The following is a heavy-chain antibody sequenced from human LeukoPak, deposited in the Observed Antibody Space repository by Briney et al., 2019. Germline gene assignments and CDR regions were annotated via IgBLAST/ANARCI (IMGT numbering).Heavy chain of an antibody. D-gene: IGHD3-16*01. J-gene: IGHJ4*02. Sequence: GGSLRLSCAASGFTFSSYEMNWVRQAPGKGLEWVSYISGSDNTIYYADSVKGRFTISRDNSKNSLYLQMNSLRAEDTAVYYCASAYGGLLDYWGQGTLVTVSS. CDR1: GFTFSSYE. CDR2: ISGSDNTI. V-gene: IGHV3-48*03. CDR3: ASAYGGLLDY.